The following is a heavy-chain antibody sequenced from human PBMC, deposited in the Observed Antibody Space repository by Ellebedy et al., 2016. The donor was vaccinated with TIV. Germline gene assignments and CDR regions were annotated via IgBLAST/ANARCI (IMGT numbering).Heavy chain of an antibody. CDR3: VSYNGGTGSFDY. CDR1: GGSISNNNFH. V-gene: IGHV4-39*01. Sequence: MPSETLSLTCTVSGGSISNNNFHWGWIRQSPGKELKWIGIIHYDGNTHYNPSPKSRVTISADTSKNQFSLKLSSVTAADTAVYYCVSYNGGTGSFDYWGQGTLVTVSS. J-gene: IGHJ4*02. D-gene: IGHD2-8*01. CDR2: IHYDGNT.